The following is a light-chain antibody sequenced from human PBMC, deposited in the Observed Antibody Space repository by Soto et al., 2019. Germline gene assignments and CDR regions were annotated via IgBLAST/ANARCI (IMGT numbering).Light chain of an antibody. CDR2: DAS. Sequence: DIPMTQSPSSLSASVGDRVTITCQASQDISNYLNWYQQKPGKAPKLLLYDASNLETGVPSRFSGSGSGTDFTFTISSLQPEDIATYYCQQYDNLPTFGGGTKVEIK. CDR1: QDISNY. CDR3: QQYDNLPT. V-gene: IGKV1-33*01. J-gene: IGKJ4*01.